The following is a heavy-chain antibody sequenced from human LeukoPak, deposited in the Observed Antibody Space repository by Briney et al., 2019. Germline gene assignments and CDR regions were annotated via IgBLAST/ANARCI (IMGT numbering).Heavy chain of an antibody. CDR3: ASAYCGGDCTPYWYFDL. V-gene: IGHV4-61*02. J-gene: IGHJ2*01. D-gene: IGHD2-21*02. Sequence: SQTLSLTCTVSGGSISSGSYYWSWIRQPAGKGLEWIGRIYTSGSTNYNPSLKSRVTISVDTSKNQFSLKLSSVTAADTAVYYCASAYCGGDCTPYWYFDLWGRGTLVTVSS. CDR2: IYTSGST. CDR1: GGSISSGSYY.